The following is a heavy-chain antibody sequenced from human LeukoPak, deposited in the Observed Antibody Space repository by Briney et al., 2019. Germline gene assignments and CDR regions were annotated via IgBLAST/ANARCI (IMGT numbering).Heavy chain of an antibody. Sequence: GGSLRLSCAASGFTFSSYSMNWVRQAPGKGLEWVSYISSSSSTIYYADSVKGRFTISRDNAKNSLYLQMNSLRAEDTALYYCAKNYGSGFEEAFDIWGQGTMVTVSS. CDR1: GFTFSSYS. CDR3: AKNYGSGFEEAFDI. J-gene: IGHJ3*02. CDR2: ISSSSSTI. D-gene: IGHD3-10*01. V-gene: IGHV3-48*04.